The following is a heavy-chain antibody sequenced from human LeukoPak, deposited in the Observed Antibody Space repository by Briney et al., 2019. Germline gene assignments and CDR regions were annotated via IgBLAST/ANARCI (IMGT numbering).Heavy chain of an antibody. D-gene: IGHD1-1*01. Sequence: GGSLRLSCAASGFTFSDYWMTWVRQAPGKGLEWVAVISYDGGNKYYADSVKGRFTISRDNSKNTLYLQMNSLRAEDTAVYYCARGEGGKVQPFDYWGQGTLVTVSS. CDR3: ARGEGGKVQPFDY. J-gene: IGHJ4*02. CDR1: GFTFSDYW. CDR2: ISYDGGNK. V-gene: IGHV3-30*03.